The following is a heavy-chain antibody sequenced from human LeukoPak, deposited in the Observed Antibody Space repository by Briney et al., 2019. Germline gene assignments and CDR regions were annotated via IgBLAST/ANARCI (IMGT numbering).Heavy chain of an antibody. CDR1: GLTVSSDF. Sequence: GGSLRLSCAASGLTVSSDFMSWVRQAPGKGLECVSVIYRGVGTYYADSVSGRFTISRDNSKNTLYLQLNSLRAEDTAVHYCARSPYSSSSWSDPWGEGTLVTVSS. CDR3: ARSPYSSSSWSDP. CDR2: IYRGVGT. J-gene: IGHJ5*02. D-gene: IGHD6-6*01. V-gene: IGHV3-66*01.